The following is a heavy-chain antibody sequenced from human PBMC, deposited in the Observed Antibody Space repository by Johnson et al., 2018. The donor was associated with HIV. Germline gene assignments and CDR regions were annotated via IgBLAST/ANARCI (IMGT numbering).Heavy chain of an antibody. J-gene: IGHJ3*02. CDR2: VGGSTSST. CDR3: AREGGNNWNDIAFDI. Sequence: EVQVVESGGGLVQPGGSLRLSCAASGFTFSSYAMSWVRQAPGKGLEWVSTVGGSTSSTSYADSVKGRFTISRDNSKNTLYLQMNSLRAEDTAVYYCAREGGNNWNDIAFDIWGQGTMVTVSS. D-gene: IGHD1-1*01. CDR1: GFTFSSYA. V-gene: IGHV3-23*04.